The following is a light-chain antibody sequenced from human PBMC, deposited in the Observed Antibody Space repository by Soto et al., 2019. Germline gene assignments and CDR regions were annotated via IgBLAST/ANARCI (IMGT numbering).Light chain of an antibody. J-gene: IGKJ2*01. V-gene: IGKV3-15*01. CDR3: QQYNNWPYT. CDR2: AAS. Sequence: IVMTQSPATLPVSPGERATLSCRATQRVSTNLAWYQQQPRQDPRRLIYAASSRATGVPARFSGSGSGTEFTLTISRLQSEDFALYYCQQYNNWPYTFGQGTRLEVK. CDR1: QRVSTN.